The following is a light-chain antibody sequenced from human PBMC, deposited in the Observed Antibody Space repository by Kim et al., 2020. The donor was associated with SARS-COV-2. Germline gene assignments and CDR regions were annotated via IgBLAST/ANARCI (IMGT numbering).Light chain of an antibody. CDR2: YDS. Sequence: PGRTARVSWGGSSIGSKSVHWYQQKSGQAPVLVIYYDSDRPSGIPERFSGSNSGNTATLTISRVEAGDEADYYCQVWDSSSDHRVVFGGGTQLTVL. V-gene: IGLV3-21*04. CDR1: SIGSKS. J-gene: IGLJ2*01. CDR3: QVWDSSSDHRVV.